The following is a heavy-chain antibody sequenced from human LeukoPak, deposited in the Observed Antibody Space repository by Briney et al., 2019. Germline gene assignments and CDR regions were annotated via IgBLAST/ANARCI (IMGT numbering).Heavy chain of an antibody. CDR2: IYYNGST. J-gene: IGHJ4*02. CDR3: ARVEGEDTAMFY. Sequence: SLTCTVSGGSLSRGDYYWGWIRQPPGKGLEWIGYIYYNGSTYYNPSLKSRVTISVDTSKNQFSLKLSSVTAADTAVYYCARVEGEDTAMFYWGQGTLVTVSS. D-gene: IGHD5-18*01. CDR1: GGSLSRGDYY. V-gene: IGHV4-30-4*01.